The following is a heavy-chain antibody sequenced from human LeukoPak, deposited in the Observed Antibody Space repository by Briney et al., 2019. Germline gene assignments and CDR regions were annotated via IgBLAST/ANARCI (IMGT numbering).Heavy chain of an antibody. D-gene: IGHD6-19*01. V-gene: IGHV4-38-2*02. J-gene: IGHJ4*02. CDR1: GYSISSGFY. CDR2: IYHSGST. CDR3: ARGDSGWYLGLGFDY. Sequence: SETLSLTCTVSGYSISSGFYWGWIRQPPGKGLEWIESIYHSGSTYYNPSLKSRVTTSVDTSKNQVSLNLRSVTAADTAVYYCARGDSGWYLGLGFDYWGQGTLVTVSS.